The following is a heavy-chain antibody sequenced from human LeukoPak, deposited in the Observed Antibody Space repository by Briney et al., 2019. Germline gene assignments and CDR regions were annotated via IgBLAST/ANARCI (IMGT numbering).Heavy chain of an antibody. CDR1: GYTFTGYY. D-gene: IGHD6-19*01. V-gene: IGHV7-4-1*02. J-gene: IGHJ4*02. CDR3: ARVDSSGWYDY. Sequence: GASVKVSCKASGYTFTGYYMHWVRQAPGQGLEWMGWINTNTGNPTYAQGFTGRFVFSLDTSVSTAYLQISSLKAEDTAVYYCARVDSSGWYDYWGQGTLVTVSS. CDR2: INTNTGNP.